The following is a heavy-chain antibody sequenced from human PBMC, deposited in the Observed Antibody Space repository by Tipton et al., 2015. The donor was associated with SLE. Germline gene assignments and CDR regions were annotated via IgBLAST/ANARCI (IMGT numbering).Heavy chain of an antibody. CDR1: GGSISSSSYF. CDR3: ARRAIYSRGAFDI. J-gene: IGHJ3*02. CDR2: IHYTGST. Sequence: TLSLTCTVSGGSISSSSYFWGWIRQTPGKGLEWIATIHYTGSTDYSPSLRSRVTIAVDTSKHQFSLKVNSLTAADTAVYFCARRAIYSRGAFDIWGQGTMVTVSS. D-gene: IGHD6-13*01. V-gene: IGHV4-39*07.